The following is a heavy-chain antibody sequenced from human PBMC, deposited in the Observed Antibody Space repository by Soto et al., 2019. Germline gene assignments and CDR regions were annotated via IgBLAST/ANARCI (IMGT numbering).Heavy chain of an antibody. CDR2: IYYSGST. D-gene: IGHD3-22*01. CDR1: GGSISSYY. Sequence: SETLSLTCTVSGGSISSYYWSWIRQPPGKGLEWIGYIYYSGSTNYNPSLKSRVTISVDTSKNQFSLKLSSVTAADTAVYYCSREAGFDSSGYYSHDAFDIWGQGTMVTVSS. J-gene: IGHJ3*02. CDR3: SREAGFDSSGYYSHDAFDI. V-gene: IGHV4-59*12.